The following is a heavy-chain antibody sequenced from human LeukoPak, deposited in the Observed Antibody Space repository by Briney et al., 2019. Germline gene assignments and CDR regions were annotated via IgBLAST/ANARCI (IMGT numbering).Heavy chain of an antibody. CDR2: IKSKTDGGTT. Sequence: GGSLRLSCAASGFTFSNAWMSWVRQAPGKGLEWVGRIKSKTDGGTTDYAAPVKGRFTISRDDSKNTLYLQMNSLKTEHTAVYYCTTDNYYYGMDVWGKGTTVTVSS. CDR3: TTDNYYYGMDV. CDR1: GFTFSNAW. J-gene: IGHJ6*04. V-gene: IGHV3-15*01.